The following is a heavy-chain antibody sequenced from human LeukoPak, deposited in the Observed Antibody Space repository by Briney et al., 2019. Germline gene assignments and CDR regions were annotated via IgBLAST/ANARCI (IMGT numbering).Heavy chain of an antibody. V-gene: IGHV5-51*01. J-gene: IGHJ4*01. CDR2: IYPGDSDT. Sequence: GESLKISWKGSGYSFTNYWLGLVRQMPGKGLGWMRIIYPGDSDTRYSPSFQGQVTISADKSIITAYLQWSRLKASATAMYYCARPTGETPRGVSPSSFDYWDQGTLVTVSS. D-gene: IGHD1-1*01. CDR1: GYSFTNYW. CDR3: ARPTGETPRGVSPSSFDY.